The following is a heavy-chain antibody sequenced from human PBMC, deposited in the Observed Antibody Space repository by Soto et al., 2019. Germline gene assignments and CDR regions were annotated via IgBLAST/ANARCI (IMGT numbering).Heavy chain of an antibody. CDR2: INAGNGNT. J-gene: IGHJ4*02. D-gene: IGHD1-20*01. V-gene: IGHV1-3*05. Sequence: QVQLVQSGAEEKKPGASVKVSGKASGYTFTSYAMHWVRQAPGQRLEWMGWINAGNGNTKYSQKFQGRVTIIRDTSASTAYMELSRLRIEDTAVYYCARGILFDYWGQGTLVTVSS. CDR3: ARGILFDY. CDR1: GYTFTSYA.